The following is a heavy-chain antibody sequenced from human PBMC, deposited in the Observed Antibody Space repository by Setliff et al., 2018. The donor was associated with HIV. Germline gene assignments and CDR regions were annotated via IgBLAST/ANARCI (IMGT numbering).Heavy chain of an antibody. CDR1: GDSISNHY. D-gene: IGHD3-22*01. Sequence: PSETLSLTCTVSGDSISNHYCNWIRQPPGKGLEWIGTIHYSGGSNYNPSLKSRVTISVDTSNNQFSLKVTSVTAADTAVYSCARKQWGPSGYYEIFQQWGQGTLVTVSS. V-gene: IGHV4-59*11. CDR3: ARKQWGPSGYYEIFQQ. CDR2: IHYSGGS. J-gene: IGHJ1*01.